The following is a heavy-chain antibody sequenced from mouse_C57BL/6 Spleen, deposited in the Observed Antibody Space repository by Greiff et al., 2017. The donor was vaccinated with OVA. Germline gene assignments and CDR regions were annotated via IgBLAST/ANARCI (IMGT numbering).Heavy chain of an antibody. Sequence: QVQLQQSGAELVRPGASVTLSCKASGYTFTDYEMHWVKQTPVHGLEWIGAIDPETGGTAYNQKFKGKAILTADKSSSTAYMELRSLTSEDSAVYYCTRNDGYYPFAYWGQGTLVTVSA. V-gene: IGHV1-15*01. CDR2: IDPETGGT. D-gene: IGHD2-3*01. J-gene: IGHJ3*01. CDR1: GYTFTDYE. CDR3: TRNDGYYPFAY.